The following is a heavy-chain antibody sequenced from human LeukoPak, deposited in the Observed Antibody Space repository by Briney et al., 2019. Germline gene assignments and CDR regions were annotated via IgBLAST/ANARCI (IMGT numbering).Heavy chain of an antibody. V-gene: IGHV4-61*08. Sequence: SETLSLTCTVSGGSISSGGYYLSWIRQHPGKGLEWIGYIYYSGSTNYNPSLKSRVTISVDTSKNQFSLKLSSVTAADTAVYYCAGHHPRNTVDFWGQGTLVTVSS. J-gene: IGHJ4*02. CDR1: GGSISSGGYY. CDR3: AGHHPRNTVDF. D-gene: IGHD2/OR15-2a*01. CDR2: IYYSGST.